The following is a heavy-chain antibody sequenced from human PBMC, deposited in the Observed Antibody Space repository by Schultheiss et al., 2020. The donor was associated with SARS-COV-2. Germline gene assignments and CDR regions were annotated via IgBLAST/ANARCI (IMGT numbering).Heavy chain of an antibody. V-gene: IGHV3-9*01. CDR1: GFTFDDYA. CDR2: ISWNSGSI. J-gene: IGHJ6*02. D-gene: IGHD5-12*01. Sequence: SLKISCAASGFTFDDYAMHWVRQAPGKGLEWVSGISWNSGSIGYADSVKGRFTISRDNAKNSLYLQMNSLRAEDTAVYYCARGEGYSGYETRELYYYYGMDVWGQGTTVTVSS. CDR3: ARGEGYSGYETRELYYYYGMDV.